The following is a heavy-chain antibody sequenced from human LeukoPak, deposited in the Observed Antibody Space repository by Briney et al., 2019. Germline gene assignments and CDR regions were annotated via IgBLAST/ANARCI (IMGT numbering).Heavy chain of an antibody. J-gene: IGHJ5*02. V-gene: IGHV1-2*02. D-gene: IGHD2-2*01. Sequence: GASVKVSCKAYGYTFSDYCLHWVRQAPGQGLEWMGCINPKTGGANFAEKFQGRVTMTRDTSIRTVYMELSRVTYDDTALHYCARGVGTSWFDPWGQGTLVTVSS. CDR1: GYTFSDYC. CDR3: ARGVGTSWFDP. CDR2: INPKTGGA.